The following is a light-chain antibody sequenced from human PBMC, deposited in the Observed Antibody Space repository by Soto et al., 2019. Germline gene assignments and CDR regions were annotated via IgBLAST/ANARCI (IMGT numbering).Light chain of an antibody. J-gene: IGLJ1*01. Sequence: QSALTQPRSVSGSPGQSVTISCTGTSSDVGGYNFVSWYQQYPGKAPKLIIYEVSNRPSGVSNRFSGSKSGNTASLTISGLQAVDEADYYCTSYTSISLYVFGTGTKLTVL. CDR2: EVS. CDR1: SSDVGGYNF. V-gene: IGLV2-14*01. CDR3: TSYTSISLYV.